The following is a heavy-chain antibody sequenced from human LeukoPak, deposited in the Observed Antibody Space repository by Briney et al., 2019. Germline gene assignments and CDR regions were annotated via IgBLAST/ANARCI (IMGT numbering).Heavy chain of an antibody. Sequence: GGSLRLSCAASGFSFSSHGIHWVRQAPGKGLEWVAFIAYDGSNTLDADSVKGRFTISRDNSKNTLYLQMNSLRAEDTAVYYCARDRTYGMDVWGQGTTVTVSS. D-gene: IGHD3/OR15-3a*01. CDR1: GFSFSSHG. CDR3: ARDRTYGMDV. CDR2: IAYDGSNT. V-gene: IGHV3-33*08. J-gene: IGHJ6*02.